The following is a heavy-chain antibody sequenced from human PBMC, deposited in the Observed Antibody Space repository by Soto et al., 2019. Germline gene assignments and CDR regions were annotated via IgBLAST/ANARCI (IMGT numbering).Heavy chain of an antibody. CDR2: ISYDGSNK. D-gene: IGHD5-18*01. V-gene: IGHV3-30*18. CDR3: AKTAMDAGPYYYYYYGMDV. CDR1: GFTFSSYG. Sequence: PGGSLRLSCAASGFTFSSYGMHWVRQAPGKGLEWVAVISYDGSNKYYADSVKGRFTISRDNSKNTLYLQMNSLRAEDTAVYYCAKTAMDAGPYYYYYYGMDVWGQGTTVTVSS. J-gene: IGHJ6*02.